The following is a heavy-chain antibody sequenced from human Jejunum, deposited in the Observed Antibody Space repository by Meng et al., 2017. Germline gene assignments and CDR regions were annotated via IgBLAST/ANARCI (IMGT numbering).Heavy chain of an antibody. CDR2: INTDGTYI. CDR1: GFTFGSYW. CDR3: ASLDTALIQVGGF. D-gene: IGHD5-18*01. Sequence: GGSLRLSCAASGFTFGSYWMHWVRHAPGKGLLWVSRINTDGTYIHYADSVRGRFTISRDNTKNSLWLQMNSLRVEDTAVYYCASLDTALIQVGGFWGQGTLVTVSS. V-gene: IGHV3-74*01. J-gene: IGHJ4*02.